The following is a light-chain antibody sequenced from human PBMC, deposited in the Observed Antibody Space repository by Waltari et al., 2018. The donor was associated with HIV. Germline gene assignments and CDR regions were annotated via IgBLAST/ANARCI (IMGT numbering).Light chain of an antibody. CDR3: QQNSNCLLT. V-gene: IGKV3-15*01. J-gene: IGKJ3*01. CDR1: QSVNNN. CDR2: DAA. Sequence: EIMMTQSPATLSVSPGERVTLSRAASQSVNNNLALYQQKPGPAPRLLIYDAASRATGIPARFSGSGAGTEFTLTISSLQSEDFAVYCCQQNSNCLLTFGPGTKVDI.